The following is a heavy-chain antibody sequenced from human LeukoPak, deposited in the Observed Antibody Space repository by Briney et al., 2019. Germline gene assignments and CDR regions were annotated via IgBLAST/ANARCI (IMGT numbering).Heavy chain of an antibody. CDR1: GGTFSSYT. V-gene: IGHV1-69*02. CDR2: IIPILGIA. Sequence: SVKVSRKASGGTFSSYTISWVRQAPGQGLEWMGRIIPILGIANYAQKFQGRVTITADKSTRTAYRELSSLRSEDTAVYCCARGADFFYSGMAVCRERSTVTAPS. J-gene: IGHJ6*01. CDR3: ARGADFFYSGMAV.